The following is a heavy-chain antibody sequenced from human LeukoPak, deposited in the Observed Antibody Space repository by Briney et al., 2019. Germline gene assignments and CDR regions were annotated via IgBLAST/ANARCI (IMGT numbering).Heavy chain of an antibody. CDR1: GNSISSGFY. CDR3: ARGDGSYYPFYYFDY. CDR2: IFHDGTT. V-gene: IGHV4-38-2*02. Sequence: SETLSLTCTVSGNSISSGFYWGWIRQPPGKGLEWIGRIFHDGTTSYNPSLKSRVTISVDTSKNQFSLNLNSVTAADTAVYYCARGDGSYYPFYYFDYWGQGTLVTVSS. D-gene: IGHD1-26*01. J-gene: IGHJ4*02.